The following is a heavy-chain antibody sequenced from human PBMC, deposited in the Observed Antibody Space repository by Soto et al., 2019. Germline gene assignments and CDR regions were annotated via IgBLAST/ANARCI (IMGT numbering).Heavy chain of an antibody. CDR3: VHSRCGGDCLQSYSSHYYYGMDV. CDR2: IYWVNDK. V-gene: IGHV2-5*02. CDR1: GFSLNTGGLG. Sequence: QITLKESGPTLVKPTQTLTLTCTFSGFSLNTGGLGVGWIRQPPGKALEWLALIYWVNDKRYSPSLMSRLTITKDTSKNQVVLTMTNMDPVDAATYYCVHSRCGGDCLQSYSSHYYYGMDVW. D-gene: IGHD2-21*02. J-gene: IGHJ6*01.